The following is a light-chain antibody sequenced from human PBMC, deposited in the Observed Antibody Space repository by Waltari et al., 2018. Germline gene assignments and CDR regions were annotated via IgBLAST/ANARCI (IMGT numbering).Light chain of an antibody. J-gene: IGLJ3*02. CDR3: QSYDSSLSGSV. CDR2: GNS. V-gene: IGLV1-40*01. CDR1: SSHIGAGYD. Sequence: QSVLTQPPSVSGAPGQRVPIPCTGSSSHIGAGYDVPWYQQLPGTAPKLLIYGNSNRPSGVPDRFSGSKSGTSASLAITGLQAEDEADYYCQSYDSSLSGSVFGGGTKLTVL.